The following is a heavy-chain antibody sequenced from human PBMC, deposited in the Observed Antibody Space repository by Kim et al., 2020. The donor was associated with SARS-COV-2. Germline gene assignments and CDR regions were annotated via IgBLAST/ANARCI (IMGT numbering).Heavy chain of an antibody. CDR3: ARDISPAY. Sequence: GNIIHYADSVKGRFTISGDNAKNSLYLQMNSLRAEDTAVYYCARDISPAYWGQGILVTVSS. V-gene: IGHV3-11*04. J-gene: IGHJ4*02. D-gene: IGHD1-20*01. CDR2: GNII.